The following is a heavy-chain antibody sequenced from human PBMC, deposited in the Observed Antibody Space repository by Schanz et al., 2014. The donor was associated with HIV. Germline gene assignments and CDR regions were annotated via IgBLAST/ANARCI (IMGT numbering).Heavy chain of an antibody. D-gene: IGHD6-6*01. Sequence: QVLLQESGPRLMKPSETVSLTCTVSSGSIRTYHWHWIRQSAGKRLEWIGRVSGSGSTDHNPSLKSRFPMSVDPSNTLFPRKLKSVTAADTAVYYCAKSGQLVTKHYWFDSWGQGTLVIVSS. CDR3: AKSGQLVTKHYWFDS. CDR2: VSGSGST. V-gene: IGHV4-4*07. CDR1: SGSIRTYH. J-gene: IGHJ5*01.